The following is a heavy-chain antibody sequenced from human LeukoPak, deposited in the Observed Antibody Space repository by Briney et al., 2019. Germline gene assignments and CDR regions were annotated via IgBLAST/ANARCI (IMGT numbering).Heavy chain of an antibody. CDR1: GFXFSAYA. D-gene: IGHD3-22*01. Sequence: PGGSLRLSCAASGFXFSAYAMYWVRQAPGKRQEWVSAISGGGGTTYYADSVKGRFTISRDNSKNTLFLQMNSLRAEDTAVYYCAKDSGPYTSGYYGHWGQGTLVTVSS. CDR2: ISGGGGTT. V-gene: IGHV3-23*01. J-gene: IGHJ4*02. CDR3: AKDSGPYTSGYYGH.